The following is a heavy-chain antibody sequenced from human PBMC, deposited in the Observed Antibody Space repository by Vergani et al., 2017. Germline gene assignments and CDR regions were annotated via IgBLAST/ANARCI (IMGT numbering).Heavy chain of an antibody. Sequence: VQLVESGGGLVKPGGSLRLSCAASGFTFSNYDIHWVRQAPGKGLEWVAFIWHDGSNNLYADSVKGRLTISRDNSKNTLYLQMNSLRVEDTAVYYCARGNSYFDYWGQGTLVTVSS. V-gene: IGHV3-33*01. CDR3: ARGNSYFDY. CDR1: GFTFSNYD. J-gene: IGHJ4*02. CDR2: IWHDGSNN. D-gene: IGHD1-7*01.